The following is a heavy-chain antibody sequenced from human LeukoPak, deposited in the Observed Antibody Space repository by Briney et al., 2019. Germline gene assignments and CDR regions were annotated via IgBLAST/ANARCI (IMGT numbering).Heavy chain of an antibody. J-gene: IGHJ5*02. CDR3: ARALLRYCSGTSCYWFDP. V-gene: IGHV1-69*13. D-gene: IGHD2-2*01. Sequence: SVKVSCKASGGTFSSYVISWVRQAPGKGLEWMGGIIPIFGTANYTQKFQGRVTITADESTSTAYMELSSLRSEDTAVYYCARALLRYCSGTSCYWFDPWGQGTLVTVSS. CDR1: GGTFSSYV. CDR2: IIPIFGTA.